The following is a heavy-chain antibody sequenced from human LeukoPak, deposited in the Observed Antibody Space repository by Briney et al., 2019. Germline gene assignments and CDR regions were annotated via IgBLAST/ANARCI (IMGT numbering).Heavy chain of an antibody. CDR2: ISSNGGST. V-gene: IGHV3-64*01. CDR3: ARGSGSYFAAKGYFDY. J-gene: IGHJ4*02. D-gene: IGHD3-10*01. Sequence: GGSLRLSCAASGFTFSSYAMHWVRQAPGKRLEYVSAISSNGGSTYYANSVKGRFTISRDNSKNTLYLQMGSLRAEDMAVYYCARGSGSYFAAKGYFDYWGQGTLVTVSS. CDR1: GFTFSSYA.